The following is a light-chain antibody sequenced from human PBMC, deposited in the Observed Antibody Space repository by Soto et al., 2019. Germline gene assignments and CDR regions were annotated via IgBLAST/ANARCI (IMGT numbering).Light chain of an antibody. CDR3: QQYNDNWT. V-gene: IGKV1-5*03. J-gene: IGKJ1*01. CDR2: KAS. Sequence: DIPMTQSPSTLSASVGDRVTITCRASQSISSWLAWYQQKPGKAPKLLIYKASTLQSGVPSRFSGSGFGTEFTLAISSLQPDDSATYYCQQYNDNWTFGQGTKVEIK. CDR1: QSISSW.